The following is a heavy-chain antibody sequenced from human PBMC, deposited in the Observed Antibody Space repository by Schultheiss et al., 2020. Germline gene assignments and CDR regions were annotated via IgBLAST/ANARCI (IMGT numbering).Heavy chain of an antibody. Sequence: ASVKVSCKASGYTFTSYDINWVRQATGQGLEWMGWISAYNGNTNFAQKLHGRVTMTTDTSTSSAYMELGSLRSDDTAVYYCVRDQGGYSGNDGPGIMDYWDQGTLVTVSS. V-gene: IGHV1-18*01. J-gene: IGHJ4*02. CDR1: GYTFTSYD. CDR3: VRDQGGYSGNDGPGIMDY. D-gene: IGHD5-12*01. CDR2: ISAYNGNT.